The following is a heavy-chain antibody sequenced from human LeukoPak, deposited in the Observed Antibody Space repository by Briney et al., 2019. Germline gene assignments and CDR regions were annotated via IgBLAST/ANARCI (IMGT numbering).Heavy chain of an antibody. CDR1: GFTFSSYS. V-gene: IGHV3-48*04. CDR3: AREDYGGNSRWFDP. Sequence: PGGSLRLSCAASGFTFSSYSMNWVRQAPGKGLEWVSYISSSSSTIYYADSVKGRFTISRDNAKNSLYLQMNSLRAEDTAVYYCAREDYGGNSRWFDPWGQGTLVTVSS. D-gene: IGHD4-23*01. J-gene: IGHJ5*02. CDR2: ISSSSSTI.